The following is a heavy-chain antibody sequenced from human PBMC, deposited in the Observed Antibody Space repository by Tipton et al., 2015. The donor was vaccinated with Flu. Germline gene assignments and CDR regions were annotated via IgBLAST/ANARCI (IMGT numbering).Heavy chain of an antibody. CDR3: ARGGCSATSCYYYYYGMNV. D-gene: IGHD2-2*01. CDR1: GFTFSNYW. J-gene: IGHJ6*02. V-gene: IGHV3-7*01. CDR2: INQDGSKK. Sequence: SLRLSCAASGFTFSNYWMNWVRQAPGKGLEWVANINQDGSKKYYVDSVKGRFTISRDNAKNSLSLQMNSLRAEDTAVYYCARGGCSATSCYYYYYGMNVWGQGTTVTVS.